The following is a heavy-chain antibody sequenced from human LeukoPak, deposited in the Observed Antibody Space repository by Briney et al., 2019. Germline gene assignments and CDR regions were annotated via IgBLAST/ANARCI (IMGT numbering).Heavy chain of an antibody. J-gene: IGHJ4*02. CDR3: ARELHCTNGVCPGPHFDY. CDR2: INSDGSST. V-gene: IGHV3-74*01. D-gene: IGHD2-8*01. Sequence: RTGGSLRLSCAASGFTFSSYWMHWVRQAPGKGLVWVSRINSDGSSTSYADSVKGRFTISRDNAKNTLYLQMNSLRAEDTAVYYCARELHCTNGVCPGPHFDYGGQGTLVTVSS. CDR1: GFTFSSYW.